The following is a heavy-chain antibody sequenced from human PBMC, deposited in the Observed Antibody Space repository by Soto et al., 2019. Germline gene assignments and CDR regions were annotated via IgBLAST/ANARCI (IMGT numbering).Heavy chain of an antibody. D-gene: IGHD1-26*01. CDR3: VVEHSPSHAVGATLAY. V-gene: IGHV3-74*01. J-gene: IGHJ4*02. CDR1: GFSINNYW. Sequence: GGSLRLSCEVSGFSINNYWMHWVRQVPGKGLFWVSYIRSGGTIARYADSVKDRFTISRDDAKNTLYLQMNSLRSEDTAIYYCVVEHSPSHAVGATLAYWGQGSLVTVSS. CDR2: IRSGGTIA.